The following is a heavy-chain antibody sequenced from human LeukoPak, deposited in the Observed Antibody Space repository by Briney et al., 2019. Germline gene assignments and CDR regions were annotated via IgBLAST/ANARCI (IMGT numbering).Heavy chain of an antibody. CDR1: GFTFSSHS. J-gene: IGHJ4*02. Sequence: GGPLRLSCAASGFTFSSHSMNWVRQAPGKGLEGVSSISPSCNYIYYADSLEGRFTISRDNAKNSLYLHMNSLRAEDTAVYYCARDLSSSISCYSYWGQGTLVTVSS. D-gene: IGHD2-2*01. V-gene: IGHV3-21*01. CDR2: ISPSCNYI. CDR3: ARDLSSSISCYSY.